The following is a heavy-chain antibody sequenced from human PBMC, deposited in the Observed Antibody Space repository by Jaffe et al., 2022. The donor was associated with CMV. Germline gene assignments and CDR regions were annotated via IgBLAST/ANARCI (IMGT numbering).Heavy chain of an antibody. CDR1: GFTVSSNY. CDR3: ASRRQNFGRGSGWYSSGKGGAFDI. V-gene: IGHV3-53*01. D-gene: IGHD6-19*01. Sequence: EVQLVESGGGLIQPGGSLRLSCAASGFTVSSNYMSWVRQAPGKGLEWVSVIYSGGSTYYADSVKGRFTISRDNSKNTLYLQMNSLRAEDTAVYYCASRRQNFGRGSGWYSSGKGGAFDIWGQGTMVTVSS. CDR2: IYSGGST. J-gene: IGHJ3*02.